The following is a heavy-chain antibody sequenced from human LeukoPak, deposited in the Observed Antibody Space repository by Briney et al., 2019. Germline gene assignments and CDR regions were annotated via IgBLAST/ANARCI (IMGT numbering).Heavy chain of an antibody. CDR2: ISYDGSNK. CDR1: GFTFSSYG. Sequence: GRSLRLSCAASGFTFSSYGMHWVRQAPGKGLEWVAVISYDGSNKYYADSVKGRFTISRDNSKNTLYLQMNSLRAEDTAVYYCAKVYEDIVVVVAAAMAFDIWGQGTIVTVSS. D-gene: IGHD2-15*01. V-gene: IGHV3-30*18. J-gene: IGHJ3*02. CDR3: AKVYEDIVVVVAAAMAFDI.